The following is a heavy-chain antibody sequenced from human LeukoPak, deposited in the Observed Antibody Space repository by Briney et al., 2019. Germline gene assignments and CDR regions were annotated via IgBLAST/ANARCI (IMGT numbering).Heavy chain of an antibody. CDR3: ASVERDQYYFDY. CDR2: IYYSGST. J-gene: IGHJ4*02. V-gene: IGHV4-59*01. D-gene: IGHD2-2*01. CDR1: GGSISSYY. Sequence: PSETLSLTCTVSGGSISSYYWSWIRQPPGKGLEWIGYIYYSGSTNYNPSLKSRVTISVDTSKNQFSLKLSSVTAADTAVYYCASVERDQYYFDYWGQGTLVTVSS.